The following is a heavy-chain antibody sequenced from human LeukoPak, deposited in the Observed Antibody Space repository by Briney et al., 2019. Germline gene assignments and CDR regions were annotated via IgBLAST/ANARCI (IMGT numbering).Heavy chain of an antibody. V-gene: IGHV4-34*01. J-gene: IGHJ4*02. CDR1: GGSFSGYY. CDR2: INHSGGT. CDR3: ARGFRYIGFAIAAPGTPYYFDY. Sequence: SETLSLTCAVYGGSFSGYYWSWIRQPPGKGLEWIGEINHSGGTNYNPSLKSRVTISVDTSKNQLSLKLNSVTAADTAVYYCARGFRYIGFAIAAPGTPYYFDYWGQGTLVTVSS. D-gene: IGHD6-13*01.